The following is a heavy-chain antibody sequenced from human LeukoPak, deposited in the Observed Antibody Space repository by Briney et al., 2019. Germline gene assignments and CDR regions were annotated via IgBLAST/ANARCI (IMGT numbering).Heavy chain of an antibody. V-gene: IGHV4-39*01. Sequence: SETLSLTCTVSGGSISSSSYSWGWIRQPPGKGLEWIGSIYYSGGTYYNPSLKSRVAMSVDTSKNQFSLKLSSVTAADTAVYYCARSKYGWGNWFDPWGQGTLVTVSS. J-gene: IGHJ5*02. CDR2: IYYSGGT. CDR3: ARSKYGWGNWFDP. CDR1: GGSISSSSYS. D-gene: IGHD3-16*01.